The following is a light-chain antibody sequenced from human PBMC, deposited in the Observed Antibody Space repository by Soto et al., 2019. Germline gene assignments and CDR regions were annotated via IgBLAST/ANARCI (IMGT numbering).Light chain of an antibody. CDR2: DVS. CDR1: SSDVGAYTF. J-gene: IGLJ1*01. V-gene: IGLV2-14*03. Sequence: QSALTQPASVSGSPGQSITISCTGTSSDVGAYTFVSWYQQHPGKLPKLMIFDVSRRPSGVSDRFSGSKSGNTASLTISGLQAEDEGDYYCISYTSSSTHVFGSGTKLTVL. CDR3: ISYTSSSTHV.